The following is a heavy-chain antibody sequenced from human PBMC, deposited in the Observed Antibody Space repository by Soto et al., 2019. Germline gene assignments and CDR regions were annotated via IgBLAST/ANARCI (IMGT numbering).Heavy chain of an antibody. CDR3: ARGSRNTVTTNRHYYYGMDV. J-gene: IGHJ6*02. CDR2: IWYDGSNK. V-gene: IGHV3-33*01. Sequence: GGSLRLSCAASGFTFSSYGMHWVRQAPGKGLEWVAVIWYDGSNKYYADSVKGRFTISRDNSKNTLYLQMNSLRAEDTAVYYCARGSRNTVTTNRHYYYGMDVWGQGTTVTVSS. D-gene: IGHD4-17*01. CDR1: GFTFSSYG.